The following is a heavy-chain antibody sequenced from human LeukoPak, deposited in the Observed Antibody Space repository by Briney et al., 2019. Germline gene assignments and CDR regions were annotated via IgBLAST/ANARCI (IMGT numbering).Heavy chain of an antibody. J-gene: IGHJ6*04. CDR1: GFTFSSYG. CDR2: IRFDGSNK. CDR3: AKELRLLVLLL. Sequence: AGTLSLSCAASGFTFSSYGLHWVRQAPGKGLEWVAFIRFDGSNKYYEDSVKGSFTISRDNSKNNLYLQMNSSRATDTAEYYRAKELRLLVLLLWGKGTGDPVSS. V-gene: IGHV3-30*02. D-gene: IGHD5-12*01.